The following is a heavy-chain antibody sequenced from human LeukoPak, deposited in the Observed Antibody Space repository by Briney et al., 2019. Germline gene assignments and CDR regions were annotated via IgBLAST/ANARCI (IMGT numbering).Heavy chain of an antibody. CDR3: AREVYAERAFDI. D-gene: IGHD2/OR15-2a*01. Sequence: GGSLRLSCAASGFTFSDYYMSWIRQAPGKGPEWVSYISSSGSTIYYADSVKGRFTISRDNAKNSLYLQMNSLRAEDTAVYYCAREVYAERAFDIWGQGTMVTVSS. CDR1: GFTFSDYY. J-gene: IGHJ3*02. CDR2: ISSSGSTI. V-gene: IGHV3-11*01.